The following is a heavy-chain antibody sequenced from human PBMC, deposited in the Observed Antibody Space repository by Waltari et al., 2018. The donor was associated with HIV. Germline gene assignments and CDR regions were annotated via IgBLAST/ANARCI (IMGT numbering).Heavy chain of an antibody. D-gene: IGHD5-12*01. CDR3: ARLWLPRGYYYDMDV. CDR1: GGSFSGYY. Sequence: QVQLQQWGAGLLKPSETLSLTCAVYGGSFSGYYWSWIRQPPGKGLEWIGEINHSGSTNYNPSLKSRVTISVDTAKNQFSLKLSSVTAADTAVYYCARLWLPRGYYYDMDVWGQGTTVTVSS. CDR2: INHSGST. J-gene: IGHJ6*02. V-gene: IGHV4-34*01.